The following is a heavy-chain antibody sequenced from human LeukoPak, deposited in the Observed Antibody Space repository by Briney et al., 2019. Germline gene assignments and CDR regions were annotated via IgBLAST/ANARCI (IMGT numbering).Heavy chain of an antibody. V-gene: IGHV3-30*04. D-gene: IGHD3-3*01. CDR3: AKSRLSGINDAFDI. Sequence: PGGSLRLSCAASGFTFSSYAMYWVRQAPGKGLEWVAVISYDGSDKFYADSVKGRFTISRDNSKNTLYLEMNSLRAEDTAVYYCAKSRLSGINDAFDIWGQGTVVTVSS. CDR2: ISYDGSDK. J-gene: IGHJ3*02. CDR1: GFTFSSYA.